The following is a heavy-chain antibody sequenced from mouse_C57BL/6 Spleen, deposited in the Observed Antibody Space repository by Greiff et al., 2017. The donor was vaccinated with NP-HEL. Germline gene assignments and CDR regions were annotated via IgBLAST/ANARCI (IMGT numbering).Heavy chain of an antibody. CDR1: GFTFSSYA. D-gene: IGHD1-1*01. V-gene: IGHV5-9-1*02. CDR3: TRDQYYGSSSAWFAY. CDR2: ISSGGDYI. Sequence: EVQRVESGEGLVKPGGSLKLSCAASGFTFSSYAMSWVRQTPEKRLEWVAYISSGGDYIYYADTVKGRFTISRDNARNTLYLQMSSLKSEDTAMYYCTRDQYYGSSSAWFAYWGQGTLVTVSA. J-gene: IGHJ3*01.